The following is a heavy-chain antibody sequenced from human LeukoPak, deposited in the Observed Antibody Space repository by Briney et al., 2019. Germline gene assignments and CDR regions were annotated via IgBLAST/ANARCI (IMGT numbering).Heavy chain of an antibody. Sequence: GGSLRLSCAASGFIFSSYAMSWVRQAPGKGLEWVSAISGSGGSTYYADSVKGRFTISRDNSKNTLYLQMNSLRAEDTAVYYCAKQKPPFDWLSLGTPPADYWGQGTLVTVSS. CDR1: GFIFSSYA. V-gene: IGHV3-23*01. CDR2: ISGSGGST. J-gene: IGHJ4*02. CDR3: AKQKPPFDWLSLGTPPADY. D-gene: IGHD3-9*01.